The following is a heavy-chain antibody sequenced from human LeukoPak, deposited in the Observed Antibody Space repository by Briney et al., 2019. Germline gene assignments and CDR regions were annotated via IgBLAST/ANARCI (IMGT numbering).Heavy chain of an antibody. Sequence: PSETLSLTCTVSGDSIVCSNCYWGWVRQPPGTGLEWIGSIYYSGDTHYNPSLRSRVTISVDTSKNQFSLKLSSVTAADTAVYYCARSYGYGTNFDYWGQGTLVTVSS. CDR3: ARSYGYGTNFDY. V-gene: IGHV4-39*07. J-gene: IGHJ4*02. CDR2: IYYSGDT. D-gene: IGHD5-18*01. CDR1: GDSIVCSNCY.